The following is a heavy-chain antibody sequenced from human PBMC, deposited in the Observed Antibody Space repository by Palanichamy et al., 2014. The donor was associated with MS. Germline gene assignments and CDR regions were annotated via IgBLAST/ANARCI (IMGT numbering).Heavy chain of an antibody. J-gene: IGHJ4*02. CDR2: IWYDGSNK. Sequence: QVQLVESGGGVVQPGRSLRLSCAASGFTFSSYGMHWVRQAPGKGLEWVAVIWYDGSNKYYADSVKGRFTISRDNSKNTLYLQMNSLRAEDTAVYYCARDPSSPNSGSWRYYFDYWGQGTLVTVSS. CDR1: GFTFSSYG. V-gene: IGHV3-33*01. CDR3: ARDPSSPNSGSWRYYFDY. D-gene: IGHD1-26*01.